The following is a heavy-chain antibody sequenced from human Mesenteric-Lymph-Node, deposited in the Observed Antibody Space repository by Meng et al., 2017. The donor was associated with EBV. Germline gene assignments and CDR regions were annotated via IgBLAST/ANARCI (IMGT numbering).Heavy chain of an antibody. CDR1: GGFISRSGFY. J-gene: IGHJ4*02. CDR3: AGRGFYTLFDY. CDR2: VSYSGTT. V-gene: IGHV4-39*07. D-gene: IGHD3-3*01. Sequence: HLQRYASGPGLVNPSVTLSLTCTDSGGFISRSGFYWGWIRQPPGKGLEWIGRVSYSGTTSYNPSLRSRVTISADTSKNQFSLRLTSLTAADAAIYYCAGRGFYTLFDYWGQGTLVTVSS.